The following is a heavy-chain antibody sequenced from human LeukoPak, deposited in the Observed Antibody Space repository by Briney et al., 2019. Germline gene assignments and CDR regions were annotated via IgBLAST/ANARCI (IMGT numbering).Heavy chain of an antibody. CDR2: IRSKAYGGTT. V-gene: IGHV3-49*04. Sequence: PGGSLRLSCTASGFTFGDYAMSWVRQAPGKGLEWVGFIRSKAYGGTTEYAASVKGRFTISRDDSKSIAYLQMNSLKTEDTAVYYCTRDYGDYVNFDYWGQGTLVTVSS. CDR1: GFTFGDYA. D-gene: IGHD4-17*01. J-gene: IGHJ4*02. CDR3: TRDYGDYVNFDY.